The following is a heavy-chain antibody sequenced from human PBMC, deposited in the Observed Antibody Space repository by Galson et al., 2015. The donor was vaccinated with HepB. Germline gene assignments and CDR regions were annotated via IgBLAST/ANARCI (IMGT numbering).Heavy chain of an antibody. D-gene: IGHD3-16*02. CDR3: ARYMLTFGGVIVPLYGAFDV. Sequence: SLRLSCAASGFMFSNYWMSWVRQAPGKGLEWVANIKQDGSQKSYVDSVKGRFTISRDNAKNSLYLQMNSLRAEDTAVYYCARYMLTFGGVIVPLYGAFDVWGQGTRVTVSS. CDR1: GFMFSNYW. CDR2: IKQDGSQK. J-gene: IGHJ3*01. V-gene: IGHV3-7*03.